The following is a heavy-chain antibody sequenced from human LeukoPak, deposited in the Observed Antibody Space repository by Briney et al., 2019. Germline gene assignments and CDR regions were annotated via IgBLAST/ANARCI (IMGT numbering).Heavy chain of an antibody. CDR3: ASVPDY. CDR2: IYYSGST. V-gene: IGHV4-59*01. Sequence: TSETLSLTCTVSGGSISSYYWSWIRQPPGKGLEWIGYIYYSGSTNYNPSLKSRVTISVDTSKNQFSLKLSSVTAADTAVYYCASVPDYWGQGTLVTVPS. J-gene: IGHJ4*02. CDR1: GGSISSYY.